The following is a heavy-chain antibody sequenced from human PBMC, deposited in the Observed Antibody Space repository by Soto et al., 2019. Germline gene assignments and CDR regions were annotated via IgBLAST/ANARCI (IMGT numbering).Heavy chain of an antibody. J-gene: IGHJ3*02. Sequence: AVKVYCKASGGTFRSYTISLVRQETGQGLEWMGRIIPILGIANYAQKFQGRVTITADKSTSTAYMELSSLRSEDTAVYYCARDSKLRPSHAFDIWGQGTMVTVSS. CDR3: ARDSKLRPSHAFDI. CDR2: IIPILGIA. D-gene: IGHD1-26*01. V-gene: IGHV1-69*04. CDR1: GGTFRSYT.